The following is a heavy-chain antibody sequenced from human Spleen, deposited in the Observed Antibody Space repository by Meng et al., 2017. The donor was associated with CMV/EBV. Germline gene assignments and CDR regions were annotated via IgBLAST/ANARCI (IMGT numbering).Heavy chain of an antibody. CDR1: GFTVSSNY. CDR3: ARVYSSSWSSFDY. J-gene: IGHJ4*02. Sequence: WAAAGFTVSSNYMSWVRQAPGKGLEWVSVIYSGGSTYYADSVKGRFTISRDNSKNTLYLQMNSLRAEDTAVYYCARVYSSSWSSFDYWGQGTLVTVSS. D-gene: IGHD6-13*01. CDR2: IYSGGST. V-gene: IGHV3-53*01.